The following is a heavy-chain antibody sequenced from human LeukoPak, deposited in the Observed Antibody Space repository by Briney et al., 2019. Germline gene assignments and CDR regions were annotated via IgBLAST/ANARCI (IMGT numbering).Heavy chain of an antibody. V-gene: IGHV3-11*01. D-gene: IGHD1-1*01. CDR3: ARVVFEDAGTTSFDY. J-gene: IGHJ4*02. CDR1: GFTFSDYY. CDR2: ISSSGSTI. Sequence: PGGSLRLSCAASGFTFSDYYMSWIRQAPGNGLEWVSYISSSGSTIYYADSVKGRFTISRDNAKNSLYLQMNSLRAEDTAVYYCARVVFEDAGTTSFDYWGQGTLVTVSS.